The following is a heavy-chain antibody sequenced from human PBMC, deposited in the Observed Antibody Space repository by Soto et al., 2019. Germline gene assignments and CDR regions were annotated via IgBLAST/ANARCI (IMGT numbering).Heavy chain of an antibody. CDR1: GFTFSSYW. D-gene: IGHD6-13*01. V-gene: IGHV3-74*01. CDR3: ARRGIAAAGKVYYYYGMDV. J-gene: IGHJ6*02. CDR2: INSDGSST. Sequence: VGSLRLSCAASGFTFSSYWMHWVRQAPGKGLVWVSRINSDGSSTSYADSVKGRFTISRDNAKNTLYLQMNSLRAEDTAVYYCARRGIAAAGKVYYYYGMDVWGQGTTVTVSS.